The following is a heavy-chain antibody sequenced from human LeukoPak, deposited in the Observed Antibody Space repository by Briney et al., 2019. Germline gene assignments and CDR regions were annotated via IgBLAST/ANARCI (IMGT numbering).Heavy chain of an antibody. J-gene: IGHJ5*02. D-gene: IGHD6-6*01. V-gene: IGHV4-34*01. CDR1: GGSFSGYY. CDR2: INHSGST. CDR3: ARGRLNKIAARLNWFDP. Sequence: SETLSLTCAVYGGSFSGYYWSWIRQPPGKGLEWIGEINHSGSTNYNPSLESRVTISVDTSKNQFSLKLSSVTAADTAVYYCARGRLNKIAARLNWFDPWGQGTLVTVSS.